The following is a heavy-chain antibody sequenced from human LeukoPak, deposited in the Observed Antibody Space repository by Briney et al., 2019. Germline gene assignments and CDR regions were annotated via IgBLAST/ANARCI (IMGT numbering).Heavy chain of an antibody. CDR2: IEQEGRGE. V-gene: IGHV3-7*01. Sequence: GGSLRLSCEASGLPFSTFWKVWVRQPPGKGLEWVAKIEQEGRGEVYVDSVRGRFTISRDNAKNSLYLQMNSLRVEDTGVYFCAREYWYRFGPWGKGTLVTVSS. CDR1: GLPFSTFW. J-gene: IGHJ5*02. D-gene: IGHD2-8*02. CDR3: AREYWYRFGP.